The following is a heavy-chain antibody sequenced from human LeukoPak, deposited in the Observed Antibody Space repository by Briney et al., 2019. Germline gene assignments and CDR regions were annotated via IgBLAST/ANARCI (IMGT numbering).Heavy chain of an antibody. CDR3: ARARPSMWIDY. CDR1: GFTFSSYS. CDR2: ISSSSSYI. V-gene: IGHV3-21*01. J-gene: IGHJ4*02. Sequence: GGTLRLSCAASGFTFSSYSMNWVRQAPGKGLEWVASISSSSSYIYYADSVNGRFTISRDNHKTSLYLQMNSLRPEDTAVYYCARARPSMWIDYWGQGTLVTVSS. D-gene: IGHD5-12*01.